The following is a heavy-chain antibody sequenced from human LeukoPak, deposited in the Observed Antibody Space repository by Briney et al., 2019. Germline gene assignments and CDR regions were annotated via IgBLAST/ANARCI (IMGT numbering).Heavy chain of an antibody. Sequence: ASVKVSCKASGYTFTGYYMHWVRQAPGQGLEWMGWINPNSGGTNYAQKFQGRVTMTRDTSISTAYMELSRLRSDDTAVYYCATLGTTFSYYYYYMDVWGKGTTVTVSS. J-gene: IGHJ6*03. CDR2: INPNSGGT. CDR1: GYTFTGYY. CDR3: ATLGTTFSYYYYYMDV. D-gene: IGHD1-7*01. V-gene: IGHV1-2*02.